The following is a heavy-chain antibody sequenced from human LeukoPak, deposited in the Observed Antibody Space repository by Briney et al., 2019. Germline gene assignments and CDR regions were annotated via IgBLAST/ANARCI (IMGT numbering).Heavy chain of an antibody. CDR1: GFTFSSYA. D-gene: IGHD3-3*01. V-gene: IGHV3-23*01. CDR3: AKDTIFGVVITRGYFDY. J-gene: IGHJ4*02. CDR2: ISGSGGST. Sequence: GGSLRLSCAASGFTFSSYAMSWVRQAPGKGLEWVSAISGSGGSTYYADSVKGRFTISRDNSKNTLYLQMNSLRAEDTAVYYCAKDTIFGVVITRGYFDYWGQGTLVTVSS.